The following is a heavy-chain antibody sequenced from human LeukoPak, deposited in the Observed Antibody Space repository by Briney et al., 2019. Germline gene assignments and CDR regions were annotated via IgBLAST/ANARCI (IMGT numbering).Heavy chain of an antibody. Sequence: ASVKVSCKASGYTFTSYDINWVRQATGQGLEWMGWMNPNSGNAGYAQKFQGRVTMTRNTSISTAYMELSSLRSEDTAVYYCARGGKDTIVLYYYYYMDVWGKGTTVTVSS. J-gene: IGHJ6*03. CDR2: MNPNSGNA. D-gene: IGHD3-3*01. V-gene: IGHV1-8*01. CDR1: GYTFTSYD. CDR3: ARGGKDTIVLYYYYYMDV.